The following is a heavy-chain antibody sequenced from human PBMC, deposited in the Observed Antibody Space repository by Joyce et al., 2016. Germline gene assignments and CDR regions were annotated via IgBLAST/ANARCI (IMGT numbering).Heavy chain of an antibody. CDR2: LYTSGAT. D-gene: IGHD3-10*01. Sequence: QAQLQESSPRLVKPSETLSLTCRVSGGSLSGPSCSWIRQAAGKGQEWVGRLYTSGATSYYPSLKSRVIISADTAKDQFSLTVRSVTAADTAVYYCARDRPSGSYFDDWGQGILVSVSS. CDR3: ARDRPSGSYFDD. J-gene: IGHJ4*02. V-gene: IGHV4-4*07. CDR1: GGSLSGPS.